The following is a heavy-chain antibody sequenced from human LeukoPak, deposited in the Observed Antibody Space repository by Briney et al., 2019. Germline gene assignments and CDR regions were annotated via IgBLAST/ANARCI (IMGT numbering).Heavy chain of an antibody. CDR3: ARDQWGPDGL. CDR2: TYPVGDFT. Sequence: ASVKVSCKSSGYTFTDYHIHWVRQAPGQGLEWMGITYPVGDFTNSAQEFQGRVTMTSDTPTNTFYMELSGLRFDDTAVYYCARDQWGPDGLWGQGTMVTVSS. D-gene: IGHD5-24*01. J-gene: IGHJ3*01. V-gene: IGHV1-46*01. CDR1: GYTFTDYH.